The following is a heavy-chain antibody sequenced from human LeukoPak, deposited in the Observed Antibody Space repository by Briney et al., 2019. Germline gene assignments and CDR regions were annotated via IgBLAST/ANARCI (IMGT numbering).Heavy chain of an antibody. CDR3: ARGGYSTEHYYYYYMDV. J-gene: IGHJ6*03. CDR1: GFTFSSYG. CDR2: IWYDGSNK. D-gene: IGHD6-13*01. V-gene: IGHV3-33*01. Sequence: GGSLRLSCAASGFTFSSYGMHWVRQAPGKGLEWVAVIWYDGSNKYYADSVKGRFTISRDNSKNTLYLQMNSLRAEDTAVYYCARGGYSTEHYYYYYMDVWGKGTTVTVSS.